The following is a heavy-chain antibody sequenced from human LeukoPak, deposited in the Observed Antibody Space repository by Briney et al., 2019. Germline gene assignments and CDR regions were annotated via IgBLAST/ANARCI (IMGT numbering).Heavy chain of an antibody. Sequence: PSETLSLTCTVSGGSISSYYWGWIRQPPGKGLEWIGYRYYSGYTIYNPSLKSRVTISVDTSKNQFSLKLSSVTAADTAVYYCARQTDSYYYDTTGYYPVGAFDIWGQGTMVTVSS. CDR2: RYYSGYT. CDR1: GGSISSYY. CDR3: ARQTDSYYYDTTGYYPVGAFDI. D-gene: IGHD3-22*01. V-gene: IGHV4-59*08. J-gene: IGHJ3*02.